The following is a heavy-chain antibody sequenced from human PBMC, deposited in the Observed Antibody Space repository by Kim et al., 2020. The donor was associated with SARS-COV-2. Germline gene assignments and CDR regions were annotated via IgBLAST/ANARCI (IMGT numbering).Heavy chain of an antibody. Sequence: GGSLRLSCAASGFTFSDYYMSWVRQAPGKGLEWLSYISGSSSYTNYADSVKGRVTISRDNAKNSLYLQMSSLRADDTAIYYCARMSSGWYRLDFWGQGTLVTVSS. D-gene: IGHD6-19*01. CDR1: GFTFSDYY. J-gene: IGHJ4*02. CDR3: ARMSSGWYRLDF. CDR2: ISGSSSYT. V-gene: IGHV3-11*03.